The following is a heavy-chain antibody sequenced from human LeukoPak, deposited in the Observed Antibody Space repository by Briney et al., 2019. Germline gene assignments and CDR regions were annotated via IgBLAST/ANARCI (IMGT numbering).Heavy chain of an antibody. V-gene: IGHV4-38-2*02. CDR2: IDHSGST. CDR3: ASKMYYYDSSGYYYYFDY. CDR1: GYSISSGYY. Sequence: SETLSLTCTVSGYSISSGYYWGWIRQPPGNGLEWIGSIDHSGSTYYNPSLKSRVTISVDTSKNQFSLKLSSVTAADTAVYYCASKMYYYDSSGYYYYFDYWGEGTRVTVSS. D-gene: IGHD3-22*01. J-gene: IGHJ4*02.